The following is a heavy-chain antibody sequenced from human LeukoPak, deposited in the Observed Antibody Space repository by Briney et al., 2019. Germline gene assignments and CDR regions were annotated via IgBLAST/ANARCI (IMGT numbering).Heavy chain of an antibody. J-gene: IGHJ4*02. CDR2: ISSSSSYI. Sequence: GGSLRLSCAASGFTFSTYRMSWVRQAPGKGLEWVSSISSSSSYIYYADSVKGRFTISRNNAKNSLYLQMNSLIAEDTAVYYCARIMALYCSGGTCNEIDYWGQGTLVTVSS. CDR1: GFTFSTYR. D-gene: IGHD2-15*01. V-gene: IGHV3-21*04. CDR3: ARIMALYCSGGTCNEIDY.